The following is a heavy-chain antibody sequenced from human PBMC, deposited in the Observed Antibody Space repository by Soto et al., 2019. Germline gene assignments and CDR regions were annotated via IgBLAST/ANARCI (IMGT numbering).Heavy chain of an antibody. D-gene: IGHD3-16*01. V-gene: IGHV3-23*01. Sequence: GSLRLSCAASGFTFSSYAMSWVRQAPGKGLEWVSAISGSGGSTYYADSVKGRFTISRDNSKNTLYLQMNSLRAEDTAVYYCAKGDYDYVWGTLPYFDYWGQGTLVTVSS. CDR1: GFTFSSYA. CDR2: ISGSGGST. J-gene: IGHJ4*02. CDR3: AKGDYDYVWGTLPYFDY.